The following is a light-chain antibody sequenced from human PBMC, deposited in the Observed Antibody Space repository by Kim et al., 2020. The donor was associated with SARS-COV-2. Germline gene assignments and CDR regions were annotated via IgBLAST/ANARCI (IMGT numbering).Light chain of an antibody. Sequence: SPGERAALSCWASQGVGTNLAWYQHKVGQAPRLLIYGASTRATGIPTRFSGSGSGTEFTLTISGLQSEDFAVYYCQEYNNWPLLTFGGGTKVDIK. J-gene: IGKJ4*01. CDR2: GAS. V-gene: IGKV3-15*01. CDR1: QGVGTN. CDR3: QEYNNWPLLT.